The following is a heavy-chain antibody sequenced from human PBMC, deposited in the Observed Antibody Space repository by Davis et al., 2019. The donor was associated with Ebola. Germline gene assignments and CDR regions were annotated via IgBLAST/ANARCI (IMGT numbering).Heavy chain of an antibody. CDR3: VRGRSGWVLDY. Sequence: PGGSLRLSCAASGFIFSSYAMHWVRQAPGKGLEWVAVISYDGKTTFYADSVKGRFTISRGNSKKTLYLQMNGLRVDDTAIYYCVRGRSGWVLDYWGQGSLVTVSS. CDR1: GFIFSSYA. CDR2: ISYDGKTT. V-gene: IGHV3-30*19. J-gene: IGHJ4*02. D-gene: IGHD6-19*01.